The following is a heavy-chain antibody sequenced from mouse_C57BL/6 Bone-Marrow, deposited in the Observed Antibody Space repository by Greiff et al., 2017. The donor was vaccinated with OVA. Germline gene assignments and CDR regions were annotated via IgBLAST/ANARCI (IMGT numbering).Heavy chain of an antibody. Sequence: VQLQQPGTELVKPGASVKLSCKASGYTFTSYWMHWVKQRPGQGLEWIGNINPSNGGTNYNEKFKSKATLTVDKSSSTAYMQLSSLTSEDSAVYYCAIGPIVTAYYFDYWGKGTTLTVSS. CDR2: INPSNGGT. D-gene: IGHD2-5*01. V-gene: IGHV1-53*01. CDR3: AIGPIVTAYYFDY. J-gene: IGHJ2*01. CDR1: GYTFTSYW.